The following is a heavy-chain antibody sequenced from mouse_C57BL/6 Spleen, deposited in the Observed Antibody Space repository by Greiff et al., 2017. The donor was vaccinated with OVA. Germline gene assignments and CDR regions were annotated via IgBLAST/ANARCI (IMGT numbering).Heavy chain of an antibody. D-gene: IGHD2-1*01. CDR3: ASTMETAWFAY. V-gene: IGHV1-54*01. CDR1: GYAFTNYL. J-gene: IGHJ3*01. CDR2: INPGSGGT. Sequence: VQLQQSGAELVRPGTSVKVSCKASGYAFTNYLIEWVKQRPGQGLEWIGVINPGSGGTNYNEKFKGKATLTADKSSSTAYMQLSSLTSEDSAVYFCASTMETAWFAYWGQGTLVTVSA.